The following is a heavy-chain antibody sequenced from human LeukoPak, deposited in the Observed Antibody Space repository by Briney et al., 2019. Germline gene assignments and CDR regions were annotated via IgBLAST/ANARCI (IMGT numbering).Heavy chain of an antibody. D-gene: IGHD6-13*01. CDR3: ARLPGIAAI. V-gene: IGHV4-59*08. Sequence: SETXXLTCTVSGGSTSRYYWSWIRQPPGQRLEGLGYLYYSGSTTYNPSLKSRLTMSLDTSKNQISLRLISLTAADTAVYYCARLPGIAAIWGQGTLVTVSS. J-gene: IGHJ4*02. CDR2: LYYSGST. CDR1: GGSTSRYY.